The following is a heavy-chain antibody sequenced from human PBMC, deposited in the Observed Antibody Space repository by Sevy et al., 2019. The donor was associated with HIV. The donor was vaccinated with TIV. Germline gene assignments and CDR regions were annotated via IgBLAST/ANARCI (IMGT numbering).Heavy chain of an antibody. D-gene: IGHD3-10*01. CDR2: ISSGSSYI. Sequence: GGSLRLSCAASGFTFSYYTMNWVRQAPGKGLEWVSYISSGSSYISYTDSLKGRFTISRDNAKNSLYLQMNSLRPEHTAMYFCARDRDYYGSGTFDAWGQGTTVTVSS. CDR1: GFTFSYYT. J-gene: IGHJ6*02. V-gene: IGHV3-21*06. CDR3: ARDRDYYGSGTFDA.